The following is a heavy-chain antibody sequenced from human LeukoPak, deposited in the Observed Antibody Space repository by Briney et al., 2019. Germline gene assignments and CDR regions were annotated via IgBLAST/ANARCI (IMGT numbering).Heavy chain of an antibody. Sequence: PGGSLRLSCAASGFSFSTYAMGWVRQAPGKGLEWVSSISGTGDSTYYADAVKGRFTISRDNSKSTLYLQMNSLRAEDTAVYYCVEDVVVIVAAKPGIWGQGTLVTVSS. V-gene: IGHV3-23*01. J-gene: IGHJ4*02. CDR2: ISGTGDST. CDR3: VEDVVVIVAAKPGI. CDR1: GFSFSTYA. D-gene: IGHD2-15*01.